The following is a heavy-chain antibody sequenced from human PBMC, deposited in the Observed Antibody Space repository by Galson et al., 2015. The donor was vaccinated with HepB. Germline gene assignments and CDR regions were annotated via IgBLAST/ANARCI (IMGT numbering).Heavy chain of an antibody. CDR3: ARGSYSSSWVGEYGMDV. Sequence: APGKGLEWIGHIYPSGSTKSSPSLRSRVTMSVDTSKKQVSLKLTSVTAADTAVYYCARGSYSSSWVGEYGMDVWGQGTTVTVSS. CDR2: IYPSGST. D-gene: IGHD6-13*01. V-gene: IGHV4-59*01. J-gene: IGHJ6*02.